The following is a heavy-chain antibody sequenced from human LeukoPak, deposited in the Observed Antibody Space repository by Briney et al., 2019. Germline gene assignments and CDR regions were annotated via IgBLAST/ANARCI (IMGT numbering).Heavy chain of an antibody. V-gene: IGHV4-4*02. J-gene: IGHJ4*02. Sequence: SETLSLTCAVSGGSISSSDWWSWVRQPPGKGLEWIGEIYHSGSTNYNPSLKSRVTISVDKSKNQFSLKLSSVTAADTAVYYCARDYHDSSLDYWGQGTLVTVSP. D-gene: IGHD3-22*01. CDR2: IYHSGST. CDR1: GGSISSSDW. CDR3: ARDYHDSSLDY.